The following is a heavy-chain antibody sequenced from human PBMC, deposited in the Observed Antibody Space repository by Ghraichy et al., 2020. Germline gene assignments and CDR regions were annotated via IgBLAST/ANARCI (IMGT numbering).Heavy chain of an antibody. V-gene: IGHV6-1*01. CDR2: TYYRSKWYH. Sequence: SQTLSLTCAISGDSVSTNSSAWAWIRQSPSRGLEWLGRTYYRSKWYHDYAVSVKSRITINADTSKNQFSLHLNSVTPEDTAVYYCARASQHYDFWRGYYDGWYFDFWGRGTLVAVSS. CDR1: GDSVSTNSSA. J-gene: IGHJ2*01. CDR3: ARASQHYDFWRGYYDGWYFDF. D-gene: IGHD3-3*01.